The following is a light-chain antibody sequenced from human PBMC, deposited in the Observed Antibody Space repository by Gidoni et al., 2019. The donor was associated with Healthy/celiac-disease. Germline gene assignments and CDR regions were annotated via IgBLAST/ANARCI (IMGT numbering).Light chain of an antibody. J-gene: IGKJ4*01. CDR1: QDISNY. CDR3: QQYDNLPLT. Sequence: DIQMIPPPSSLSASVGDRVTITCQASQDISNYLNWYQQKPGKAPKLLIYDASNLETGVPSRFSGSGSGTDFTFTISSLQPEDIATYYCQQYDNLPLTFGGGTKVEIK. CDR2: DAS. V-gene: IGKV1-33*01.